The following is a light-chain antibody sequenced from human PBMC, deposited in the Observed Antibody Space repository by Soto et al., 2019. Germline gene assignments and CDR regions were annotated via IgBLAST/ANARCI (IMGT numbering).Light chain of an antibody. Sequence: QSALTQPASVSGSPGQSITISCTGTSSDVGLYNLVSWYQQHPGKAPKLMIYEVRKRPSGVSNRFSASKSGNTASLTISGLQADDEADYYCSSYTSSSTPLVFGTGTKVTVL. CDR3: SSYTSSSTPLV. V-gene: IGLV2-14*02. CDR2: EVR. CDR1: SSDVGLYNL. J-gene: IGLJ1*01.